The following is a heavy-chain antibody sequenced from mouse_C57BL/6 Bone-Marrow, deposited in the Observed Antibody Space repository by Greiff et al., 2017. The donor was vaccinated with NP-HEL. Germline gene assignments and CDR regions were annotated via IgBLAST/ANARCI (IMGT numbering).Heavy chain of an antibody. V-gene: IGHV1-72*01. J-gene: IGHJ1*03. CDR3: ARQITTVVATRHFDV. CDR2: IDPNSGGT. D-gene: IGHD1-1*01. CDR1: GYTFTSYW. Sequence: QVQLQQPGAELVKPGASVKLSCKASGYTFTSYWMHWVKQRPGRGLEWIGRIDPNSGGTKYNEKFKSKATLTVDKPSSTAYMQLSSLTSEDSAVYYCARQITTVVATRHFDVWGTGTTVTVSS.